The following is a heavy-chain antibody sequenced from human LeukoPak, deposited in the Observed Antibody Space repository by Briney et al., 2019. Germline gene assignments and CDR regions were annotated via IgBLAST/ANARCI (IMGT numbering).Heavy chain of an antibody. V-gene: IGHV4-39*01. CDR2: LFYSGST. J-gene: IGHJ4*02. Sequence: SETLSLTCTVSGGSISTSSYSWGWIPQPPGKGLEWIGNLFYSGSTYYNPSLRSRVTISVDTSKNQFSLKLTSVTAADTAAYYCARHPIVGATRTLYYFDNWGQGTLVTVSS. CDR1: GGSISTSSYS. D-gene: IGHD1-26*01. CDR3: ARHPIVGATRTLYYFDN.